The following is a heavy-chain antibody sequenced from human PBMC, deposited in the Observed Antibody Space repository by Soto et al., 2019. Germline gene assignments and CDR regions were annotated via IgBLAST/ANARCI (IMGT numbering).Heavy chain of an antibody. D-gene: IGHD2-2*01. CDR2: IYHSGST. Sequence: PSETLSLTCTVSGGSISSGGYSWSWIRQPPGKGLEWIGYIYHSGSTYYNPSLKSRVTISVDRSKNQFSLKLSSVTAADTAVYYCARGPQVRVLGVPAATNWFDPWGQGTLVTVSS. CDR1: GGSISSGGYS. V-gene: IGHV4-30-2*01. CDR3: ARGPQVRVLGVPAATNWFDP. J-gene: IGHJ5*02.